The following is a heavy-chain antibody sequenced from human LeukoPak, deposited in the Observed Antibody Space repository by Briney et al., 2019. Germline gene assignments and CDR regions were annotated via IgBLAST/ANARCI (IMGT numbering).Heavy chain of an antibody. D-gene: IGHD3-22*01. J-gene: IGHJ4*02. Sequence: SVKVSCKASGGTFSSYAISWVRQAPGQGVEWMGGIIPIFGTANYAQKCQGRVTITTNESTSTAYMELSSLRSEDTAVYYCARVIKGNYYDSSGYYDYWGQGTLVTVSS. CDR3: ARVIKGNYYDSSGYYDY. CDR2: IIPIFGTA. V-gene: IGHV1-69*05. CDR1: GGTFSSYA.